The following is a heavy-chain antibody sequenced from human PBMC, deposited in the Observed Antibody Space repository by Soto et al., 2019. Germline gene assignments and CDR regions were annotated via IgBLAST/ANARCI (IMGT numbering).Heavy chain of an antibody. CDR2: ISSSSSYI. Sequence: EVQLGESGGCLVKPGGSLRLSCAASGLTFSSYSMNWVRQSPGKGLEWVSSISSSSSYIYYADSVKGRFTSSRDNAKNSLYLQMNSLRAEDTAVYYCVRPNSCGWYFYYYYDMDVWVKETTVTVSS. D-gene: IGHD6-19*01. J-gene: IGHJ6*03. V-gene: IGHV3-21*01. CDR1: GLTFSSYS. CDR3: VRPNSCGWYFYYYYDMDV.